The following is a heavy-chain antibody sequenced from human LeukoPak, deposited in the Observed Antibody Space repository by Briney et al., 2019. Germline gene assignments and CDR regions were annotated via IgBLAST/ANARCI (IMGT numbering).Heavy chain of an antibody. J-gene: IGHJ3*02. D-gene: IGHD6-13*01. CDR3: ATGTPRWYEDAFDI. Sequence: PSETLSLTCTVSGGSISSYYWSWIRQPAGKGLEWIGRIYTSGSTNYNPSLKSRVTMSVDTSKNQFSLKLSSVTAAGTAVYYCATGTPRWYEDAFDIWGQGTMVTVSS. V-gene: IGHV4-4*07. CDR1: GGSISSYY. CDR2: IYTSGST.